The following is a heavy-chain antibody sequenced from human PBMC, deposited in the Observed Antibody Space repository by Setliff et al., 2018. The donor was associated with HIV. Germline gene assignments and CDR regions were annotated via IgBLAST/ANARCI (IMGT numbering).Heavy chain of an antibody. D-gene: IGHD2-15*01. CDR1: GGSVNSKTNY. CDR2: FSYGGDT. CDR3: ARDNSRWYPYYFDY. J-gene: IGHJ4*02. Sequence: SETLSLTCTVSGGSVNSKTNYWAWIRQPPGKGLEWIGTFSYGGDTSYNPSLKSRVTISVDTSKNRFSLKLNSVTAADTAVYYCARDNSRWYPYYFDYWGPGTLDTVSS. V-gene: IGHV4-39*02.